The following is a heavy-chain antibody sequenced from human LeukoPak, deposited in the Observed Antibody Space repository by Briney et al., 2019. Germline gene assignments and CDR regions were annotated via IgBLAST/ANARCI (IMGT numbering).Heavy chain of an antibody. V-gene: IGHV4-59*01. Sequence: SETLSLTCTVSGGSISSYYWSWIRQSPGKGLEWIGYIYYSGSTNYNPSLKSRVTISVDTSKSQFSLKLSSVTAADTAVYYCARVGMGSWYYFDYWGQGTLVTVSS. CDR2: IYYSGST. D-gene: IGHD6-13*01. CDR1: GGSISSYY. CDR3: ARVGMGSWYYFDY. J-gene: IGHJ4*02.